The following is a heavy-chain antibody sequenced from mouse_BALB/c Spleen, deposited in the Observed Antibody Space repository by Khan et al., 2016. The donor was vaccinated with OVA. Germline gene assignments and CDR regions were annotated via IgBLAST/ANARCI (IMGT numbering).Heavy chain of an antibody. CDR1: GYTFTTAG. Sequence: QIQLVQSGPELKKPGETVRISCKASGYTFTTAGMQWVQKMPGKGLKWIGWINTHSGVPKYAEDFKGRFAFSLETSASTAYLQITNLKNEDTATYFCARVGAAYYRTDGGAMEYWGQGTSVTVSS. CDR2: INTHSGVP. J-gene: IGHJ4*01. V-gene: IGHV9-4*02. D-gene: IGHD2-12*01. CDR3: ARVGAAYYRTDGGAMEY.